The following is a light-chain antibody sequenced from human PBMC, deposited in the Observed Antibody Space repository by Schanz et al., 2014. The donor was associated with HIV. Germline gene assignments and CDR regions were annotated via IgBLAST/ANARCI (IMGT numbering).Light chain of an antibody. CDR2: DVN. CDR1: SSDVGVYNY. J-gene: IGLJ3*02. CDR3: SSFAGSNIPWV. V-gene: IGLV2-8*01. Sequence: QSALTQPASVSGSPGQSITISCTGTSSDVGVYNYLSWYQHHPGKAPKLMIYDVNNRPSGVPDRFSGSKSGSTASLTVSGLQAEDEADYYCSSFAGSNIPWVFGGGTKLTVL.